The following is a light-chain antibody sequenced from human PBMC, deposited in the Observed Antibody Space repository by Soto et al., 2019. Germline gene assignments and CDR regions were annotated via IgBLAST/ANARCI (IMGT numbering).Light chain of an antibody. J-gene: IGKJ2*01. Sequence: EIVLTQSPGTLSLSPGERATLSCRASQSVSSTYLAWYQHKPGQAPRLLIYGASNRATGIPDRFSGSGSGTDFTLTISRLEPDDFAVYFCQLYGGTFGQGTKLEIK. V-gene: IGKV3-20*01. CDR3: QLYGGT. CDR1: QSVSSTY. CDR2: GAS.